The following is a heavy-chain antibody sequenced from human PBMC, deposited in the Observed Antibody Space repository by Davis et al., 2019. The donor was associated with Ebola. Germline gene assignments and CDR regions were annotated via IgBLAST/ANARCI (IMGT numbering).Heavy chain of an antibody. D-gene: IGHD5/OR15-5a*01. J-gene: IGHJ5*02. CDR2: IYNSGYR. CDR1: GASIASGAHY. V-gene: IGHV4-31*03. CDR3: ARGVGDAVFNYNWLDP. Sequence: MPSETLSLTCSVSGASIASGAHYWSWLRQRPGKGLEYIGYIYNSGYRYSNPSLGSRVTLSLDTSQNQFSLNLRSVTAADTAIYYCARGVGDAVFNYNWLDPWGRGTLVTVSS.